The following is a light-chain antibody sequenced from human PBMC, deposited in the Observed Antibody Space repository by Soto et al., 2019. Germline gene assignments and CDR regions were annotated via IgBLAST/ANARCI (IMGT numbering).Light chain of an antibody. CDR3: QQYNNWPLT. CDR2: GAS. J-gene: IGKJ4*01. CDR1: QSISGN. V-gene: IGKV3-15*01. Sequence: EMVMTQSPATLSVSPGERATLSCRASQSISGNLAWYQQKPCQAPRLLITGASTRATGIPARFSGSGSGTEFTLTISSLQSEDFAVYYCQQYNNWPLTFGGGTKVEIK.